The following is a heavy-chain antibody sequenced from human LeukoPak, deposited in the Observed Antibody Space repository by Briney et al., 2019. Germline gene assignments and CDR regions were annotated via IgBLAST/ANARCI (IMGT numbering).Heavy chain of an antibody. CDR2: ISSSSSYI. D-gene: IGHD6-19*01. V-gene: IGHV3-21*01. J-gene: IGHJ5*02. Sequence: GGSLRLSCAASGFTFSSYSMNWVRQAPGKGLEWVSSISSSSSYIYYADSVKGRFTISRDNAKNSLYLQMNSLRAEDTAVYYCARERAAVAGRNWFDPWGQGTLVTVSS. CDR3: ARERAAVAGRNWFDP. CDR1: GFTFSSYS.